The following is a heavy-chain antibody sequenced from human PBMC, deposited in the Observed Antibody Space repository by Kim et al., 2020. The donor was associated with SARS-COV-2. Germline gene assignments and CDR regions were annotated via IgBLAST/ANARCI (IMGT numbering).Heavy chain of an antibody. CDR3: ARGGIGYDFDY. D-gene: IGHD6-25*01. J-gene: IGHJ4*02. CDR2: T. V-gene: IGHV1-46*01. Sequence: TRYEQKFQGRGPMTRDTSTSTVYMELSSLRSEETAVYYCARGGIGYDFDYWGQGTLVTVSS.